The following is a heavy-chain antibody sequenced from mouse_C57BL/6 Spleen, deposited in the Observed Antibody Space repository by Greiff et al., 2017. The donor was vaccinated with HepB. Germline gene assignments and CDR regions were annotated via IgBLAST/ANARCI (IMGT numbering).Heavy chain of an antibody. CDR1: GYSITSGYY. Sequence: VQLKESGPGLVKPSQSLSLTCSVTGYSITSGYYWNWIRQFPGNKLEWMGNISYDGSNNSNPSLKNRISITRDTSKNQFFLKLNSVTTEDTATYYCAREGYDAMDYWGQGTSVTVSS. CDR2: ISYDGSN. V-gene: IGHV3-6*01. CDR3: AREGYDAMDY. J-gene: IGHJ4*01.